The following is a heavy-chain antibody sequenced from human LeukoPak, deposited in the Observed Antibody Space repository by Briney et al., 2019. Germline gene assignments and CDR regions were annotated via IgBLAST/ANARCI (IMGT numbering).Heavy chain of an antibody. CDR1: GFTFSTYW. D-gene: IGHD2-15*01. CDR3: ARGGGGTIPFDY. J-gene: IGHJ4*02. V-gene: IGHV3-7*04. Sequence: GGSLRLSCAASGFTFSTYWMSWVRQAPGKGLEWAANIKQDGSNKYYVDPVKGRFTISRDNAKNSLFLQMNSLTAEDTAVYYCARGGGGTIPFDYWGQGTLVTVSS. CDR2: IKQDGSNK.